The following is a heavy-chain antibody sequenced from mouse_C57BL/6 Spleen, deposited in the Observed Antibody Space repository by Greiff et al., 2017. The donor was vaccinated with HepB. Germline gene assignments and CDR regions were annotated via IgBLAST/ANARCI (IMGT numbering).Heavy chain of an antibody. J-gene: IGHJ2*01. D-gene: IGHD3-2*02. CDR1: GYSITSGYY. CDR2: ISYDGSN. V-gene: IGHV3-6*01. CDR3: ASEGSSGYVYY. Sequence: EVQLQQSGPGLVKPSQSLSLTCSVTGYSITSGYYWNWIRQFPGNKLEWMGYISYDGSNNYNPSLKNRISITRDTSKNQFFLKLNSVTTEDTATYYCASEGSSGYVYYWGQGTTLTVSS.